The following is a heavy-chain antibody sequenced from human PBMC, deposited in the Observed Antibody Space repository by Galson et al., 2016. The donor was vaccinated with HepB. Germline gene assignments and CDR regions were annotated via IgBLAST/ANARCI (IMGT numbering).Heavy chain of an antibody. V-gene: IGHV7-4-1*02. CDR3: ARDMGYCSSTSCYVIAFDM. D-gene: IGHD2-2*01. CDR1: GYTFTRYG. Sequence: SVKVSCKASGYTFTRYGVNWVRQVPGQGLEWMGWINTNTGNPTYAQGFIGRFVFSLDTSVSTTYLQISGLKAEDTAVYYCARDMGYCSSTSCYVIAFDMWGQGTMITVSA. J-gene: IGHJ3*02. CDR2: INTNTGNP.